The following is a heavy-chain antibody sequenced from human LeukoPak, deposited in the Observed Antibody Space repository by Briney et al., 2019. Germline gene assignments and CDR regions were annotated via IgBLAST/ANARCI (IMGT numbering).Heavy chain of an antibody. J-gene: IGHJ6*02. CDR1: GFTFANYD. CDR2: ILSSGDT. CDR3: ARDLGGSSNGPSRMDV. V-gene: IGHV3-13*01. Sequence: GGSLRLSCAASGFTFANYDMHWVRQVTGEGLERVSNILSSGDTQYSGSAKGRFTISRENDKNSLYLQMNTLRVEDTAVYYCARDLGGSSNGPSRMDVWGQGTTVIVSS. D-gene: IGHD6-6*01.